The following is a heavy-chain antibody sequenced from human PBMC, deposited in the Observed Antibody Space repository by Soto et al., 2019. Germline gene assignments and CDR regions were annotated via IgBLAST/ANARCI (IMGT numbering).Heavy chain of an antibody. CDR1: GYTFTSYD. D-gene: IGHD6-13*01. J-gene: IGHJ6*03. CDR3: ARRNRAYSSSWTSYYYYMDV. CDR2: MNPNSGNT. Sequence: GASVKVSFKASGYTFTSYDINWVRQATGQGLEWMGWMNPNSGNTGYAQKFQGRVTMTRNTSISTAYMELSSLRSEDTAVYYCARRNRAYSSSWTSYYYYMDVWGKGTTVTVSS. V-gene: IGHV1-8*01.